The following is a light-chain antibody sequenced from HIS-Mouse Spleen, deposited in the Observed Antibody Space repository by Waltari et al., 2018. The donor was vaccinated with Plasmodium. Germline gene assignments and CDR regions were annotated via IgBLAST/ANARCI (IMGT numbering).Light chain of an antibody. CDR1: SRDVGGSNY. Sequence: QSALTQPASGSGSPGQSINISRTGTSRDVGGSNYVPWYQQHPGKALHVMIYDVSNRASGVSNRFSGSKSGNTASLTISGRQAEDEADYYCSSYTSSSTPWVFGGGTKLTVL. V-gene: IGLV2-14*03. CDR2: DVS. CDR3: SSYTSSSTPWV. J-gene: IGLJ3*02.